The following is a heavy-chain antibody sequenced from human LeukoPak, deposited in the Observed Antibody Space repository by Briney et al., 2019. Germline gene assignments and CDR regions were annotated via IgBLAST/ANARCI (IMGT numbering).Heavy chain of an antibody. Sequence: ASVKVSCKASGGTFSSYAISWGRQAPGQGLEWMGGIIPIFGTANYAQKFQGRVTITADESTNTAYMELSSLRSEDTAVYYCARARDYYGSGRPYGMDVWGKGTTVTVSS. CDR3: ARARDYYGSGRPYGMDV. CDR2: IIPIFGTA. D-gene: IGHD3-10*01. J-gene: IGHJ6*04. V-gene: IGHV1-69*01. CDR1: GGTFSSYA.